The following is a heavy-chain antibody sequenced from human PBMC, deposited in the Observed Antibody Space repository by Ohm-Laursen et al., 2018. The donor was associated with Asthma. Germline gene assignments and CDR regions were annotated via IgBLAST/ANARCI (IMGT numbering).Heavy chain of an antibody. Sequence: SLRLSCTASGYTFSRYSIHWVRQIPGKGLEWVASISTASSFIYYADSVRGRFTTSRDNARNSVYLQMNSLRAEDTAVYYCARDLAVDTAMVGDYWGQGTLVTVSS. CDR3: ARDLAVDTAMVGDY. CDR1: GYTFSRYS. J-gene: IGHJ4*02. D-gene: IGHD5-18*01. V-gene: IGHV3-21*01. CDR2: ISTASSFI.